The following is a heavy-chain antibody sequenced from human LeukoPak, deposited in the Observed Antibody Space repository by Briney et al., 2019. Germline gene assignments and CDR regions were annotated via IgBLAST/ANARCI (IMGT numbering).Heavy chain of an antibody. CDR1: GGTITSYY. Sequence: SETLSLTCTVSGGTITSYYWSWIRQHAGKGLEWIGRIYTSGSTDYNPSLKSRVTISVDTSKNQFSLKLSSVTAADTAVYYCARQTVFGVVTTVLNWFDPWGQGTLVTVSS. CDR2: IYTSGST. V-gene: IGHV4-4*07. D-gene: IGHD3-3*01. CDR3: ARQTVFGVVTTVLNWFDP. J-gene: IGHJ5*02.